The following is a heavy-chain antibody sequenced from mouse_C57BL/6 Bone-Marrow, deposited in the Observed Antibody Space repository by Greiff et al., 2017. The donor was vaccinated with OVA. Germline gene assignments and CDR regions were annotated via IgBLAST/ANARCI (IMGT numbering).Heavy chain of an antibody. CDR1: GYSITSGYD. Sequence: EVQLQQSGPGMVKPSQSLSLTCTVTGYSITSGYDWHWIRHFPGNKLEWMGYISYSGSTNYNPSLKSRISITHDTSKNHFFLKLNAVTTEDTATYYGAREGIYYGNFYFDYWGQGTTLTVSS. D-gene: IGHD2-1*01. CDR3: AREGIYYGNFYFDY. CDR2: ISYSGST. J-gene: IGHJ2*01. V-gene: IGHV3-1*01.